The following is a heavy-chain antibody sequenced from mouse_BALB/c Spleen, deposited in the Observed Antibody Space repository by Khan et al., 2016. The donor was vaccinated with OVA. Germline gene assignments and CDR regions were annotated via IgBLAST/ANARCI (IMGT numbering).Heavy chain of an antibody. CDR3: ARGNYYGYYCDY. CDR1: GYSITSGYA. V-gene: IGHV3-2*02. D-gene: IGHD1-1*01. CDR2: ISYSGVT. Sequence: EVKLLESGPGLVKPSQSLSLTCTVTGYSITSGYAWNWIRQFPGNKLEWMGYISYSGVTSYTPSLKSRISITRDTSKNQFFLQLNSVTTEDTATYYWARGNYYGYYCDYWGQGTTLTVSS. J-gene: IGHJ2*01.